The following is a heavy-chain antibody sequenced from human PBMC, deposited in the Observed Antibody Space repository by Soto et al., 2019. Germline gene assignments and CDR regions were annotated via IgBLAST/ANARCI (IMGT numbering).Heavy chain of an antibody. J-gene: IGHJ5*02. Sequence: SGTLSLTCTVSGGSISSYYWSWIRQPPGKGLEWIGYIYYSGSTNYNPSLKSRVTISVDTSKNQFSLKLSSVTAADTAVYYCARHGAPIVATIRWWFDPWGQGTLVTVSS. CDR3: ARHGAPIVATIRWWFDP. CDR1: GGSISSYY. CDR2: IYYSGST. D-gene: IGHD5-12*01. V-gene: IGHV4-59*08.